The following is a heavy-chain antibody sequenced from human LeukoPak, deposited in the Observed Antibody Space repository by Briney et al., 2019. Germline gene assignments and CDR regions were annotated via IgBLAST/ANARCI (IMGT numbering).Heavy chain of an antibody. V-gene: IGHV3-74*01. CDR3: ASLTYYDFWSGYQNRLRSNYYGVDV. Sequence: PGGSLRLSCAASGLTFSSHWMHWVRQAPGKGLVWVSRITNDGSSTTYADSVKGRFTISRDNSKNTLYLQMNSLRAEDTAVYFCASLTYYDFWSGYQNRLRSNYYGVDVWGQGTTVTVSS. J-gene: IGHJ6*02. CDR2: ITNDGSST. D-gene: IGHD3-3*01. CDR1: GLTFSSHW.